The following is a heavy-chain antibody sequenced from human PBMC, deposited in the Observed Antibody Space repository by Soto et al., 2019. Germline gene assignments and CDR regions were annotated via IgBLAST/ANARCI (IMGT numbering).Heavy chain of an antibody. Sequence: GASVKVSCKASGYTFTSYGISWVRQAPGQGLEWMGWISAYNGNTNYAQKLQGRVTMTTDTSTSTAYMELRSLRSDDTAVYYCARDHLITTAYYYYGMDVWGQGTTGTVSS. CDR1: GYTFTSYG. V-gene: IGHV1-18*04. CDR3: ARDHLITTAYYYYGMDV. CDR2: ISAYNGNT. J-gene: IGHJ6*02. D-gene: IGHD1-20*01.